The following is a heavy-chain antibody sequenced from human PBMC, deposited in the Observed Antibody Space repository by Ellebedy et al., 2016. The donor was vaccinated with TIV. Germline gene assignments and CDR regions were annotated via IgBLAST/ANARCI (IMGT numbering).Heavy chain of an antibody. Sequence: SETLSLXXAVYGGSFSGNYWSWIRQPPGKGLEWIGEINHSGGTNYNPSLKSRVTISVDTSKNQFSLKLSSVTAADTAVYYCARAVGYINYGMDVWGQGTTVTVSS. CDR3: ARAVGYINYGMDV. J-gene: IGHJ6*02. CDR1: GGSFSGNY. CDR2: INHSGGT. V-gene: IGHV4-34*01. D-gene: IGHD6-13*01.